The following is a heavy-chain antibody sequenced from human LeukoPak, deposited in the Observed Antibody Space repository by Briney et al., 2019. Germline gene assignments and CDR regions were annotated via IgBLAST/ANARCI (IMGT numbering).Heavy chain of an antibody. CDR1: GGSISSSDYF. D-gene: IGHD3-3*01. CDR3: ARDQLDFGVVITLGVGFDP. V-gene: IGHV4-39*07. CDR2: IYYSGTT. J-gene: IGHJ5*02. Sequence: KPSETLSLTCTVSGGSISSSDYFWGWIRQPPGKGLEWIASIYYSGTTHYNPSLKSRVTMSVDTSKNQFSLKLSSVTAADTAVYYCARDQLDFGVVITLGVGFDPWGQGTLVTVSS.